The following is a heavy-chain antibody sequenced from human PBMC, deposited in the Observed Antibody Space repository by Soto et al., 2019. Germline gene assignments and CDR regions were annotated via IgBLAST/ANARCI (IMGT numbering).Heavy chain of an antibody. CDR1: GFIFRSYS. V-gene: IGHV3-48*01. CDR3: ARDKKSQQGYYGKDV. Sequence: PGGSLRLSCAASGFIFRSYSMNWVRQAPGKGLEWVSYISSNSSTIYYADSVKGRFTVSRDNAKNSLYLQITSLRVEDTAVYYCARDKKSQQGYYGKDVWGQVRTVAYSS. CDR2: ISSNSSTI. J-gene: IGHJ6*02.